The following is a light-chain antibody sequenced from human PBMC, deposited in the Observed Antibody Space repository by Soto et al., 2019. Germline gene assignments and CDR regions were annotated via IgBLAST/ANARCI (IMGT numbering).Light chain of an antibody. CDR2: CAS. J-gene: IGKJ2*01. CDR3: QLYCSSQYT. CDR1: QSVKHNY. V-gene: IGKV3-20*01. Sequence: EIGLTQSPGTLSLSPGERATLSCRARQSVKHNYLAWYQQKPGQAPRLLIYCASSRATGIPDRFRGRGSGIDFALTISRLEHGDFSVYYGQLYCSSQYTFGQGTKQEIK.